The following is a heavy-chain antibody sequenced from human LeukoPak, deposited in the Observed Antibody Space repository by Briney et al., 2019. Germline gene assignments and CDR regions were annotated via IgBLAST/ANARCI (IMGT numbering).Heavy chain of an antibody. J-gene: IGHJ3*02. CDR2: IYHSGST. CDR3: ARHEHITMIVVAWAGAFHI. D-gene: IGHD3-22*01. V-gene: IGHV4-38-2*01. CDR1: GYSISSGYY. Sequence: SETLSLTCAVSGYSISSGYYWGWIRQPPGKGLEWIGSIYHSGSTYYNPSLKSRVTISVDTSKNQFSLKLSSVTAADTAVYYCARHEHITMIVVAWAGAFHIWGQGTMATVSS.